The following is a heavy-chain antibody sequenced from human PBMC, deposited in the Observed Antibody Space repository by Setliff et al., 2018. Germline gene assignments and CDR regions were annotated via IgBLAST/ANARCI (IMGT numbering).Heavy chain of an antibody. D-gene: IGHD2-15*01. CDR3: ARKKTVYWYYGMDV. V-gene: IGHV4-31*03. J-gene: IGHJ6*02. Sequence: SETLSLTCTVSGGSISSGGYYWSWIRQHPGKGLEWIGEINHSGSTNYNPSLKSRVTISVDTSKNQFSLKLSSVTAADTAVYYCARKKTVYWYYGMDVWGQGTTVTVSS. CDR1: GGSISSGGYY. CDR2: INHSGST.